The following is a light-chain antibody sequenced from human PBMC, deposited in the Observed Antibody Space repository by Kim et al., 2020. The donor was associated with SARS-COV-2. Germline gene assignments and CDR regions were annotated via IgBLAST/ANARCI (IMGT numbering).Light chain of an antibody. V-gene: IGLV1-44*01. Sequence: GQRVTISCSGSSYTIGSNTVIWYQQLPGTAPKLLIYSNNQRPSGVPDRFSGSKSGTSASLAISGLQSEDEADYYCAAWDDSLNGWVFGGGTQLTVL. CDR3: AAWDDSLNGWV. J-gene: IGLJ3*02. CDR2: SNN. CDR1: SYTIGSNT.